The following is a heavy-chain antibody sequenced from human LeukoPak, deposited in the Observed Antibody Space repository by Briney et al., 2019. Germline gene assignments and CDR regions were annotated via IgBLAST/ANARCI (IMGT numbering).Heavy chain of an antibody. V-gene: IGHV1-2*06. CDR1: GYTFTGYY. J-gene: IGHJ5*02. Sequence: ASVKVSCKASGYTFTGYYMHGVRQAPGQGLEWMGRINPNSGGTNYAQKFQGRVTMTRDTSISTAYMELSRLRSDDTAVYYCARVRGFGCSGGSCYPANWFDPWGQGTLVTVSS. CDR3: ARVRGFGCSGGSCYPANWFDP. CDR2: INPNSGGT. D-gene: IGHD2-15*01.